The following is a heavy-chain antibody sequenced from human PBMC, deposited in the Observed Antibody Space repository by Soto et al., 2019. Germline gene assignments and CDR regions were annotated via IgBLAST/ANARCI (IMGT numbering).Heavy chain of an antibody. CDR1: GFTFSSYA. J-gene: IGHJ4*02. CDR3: VKESGLYYFDY. CDR2: ISSNGGST. Sequence: GGSLRLSCSASGFTFSSYAMHWVRQAPGKGLEYVSAISSNGGSTYYADSVKGRFTISRDNSKNTLYLQMSSLRAEDTAVYYCVKESGLYYFDYWGQGTLVTVSS. D-gene: IGHD2-15*01. V-gene: IGHV3-64D*08.